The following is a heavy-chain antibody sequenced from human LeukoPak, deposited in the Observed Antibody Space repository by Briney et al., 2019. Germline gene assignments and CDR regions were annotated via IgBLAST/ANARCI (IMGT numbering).Heavy chain of an antibody. CDR3: ARERRATFDYYYGMDV. Sequence: ASVKVSCKASGYTFTSYYMHWVLQAPGQGLEWMGIINPSGGSTSYAQKFQGRVTMTRDTSTSTVYMELSSLRSEDTAVYYCARERRATFDYYYGMDVWGQGTTVTVSS. V-gene: IGHV1-46*01. J-gene: IGHJ6*02. CDR1: GYTFTSYY. D-gene: IGHD5-12*01. CDR2: INPSGGST.